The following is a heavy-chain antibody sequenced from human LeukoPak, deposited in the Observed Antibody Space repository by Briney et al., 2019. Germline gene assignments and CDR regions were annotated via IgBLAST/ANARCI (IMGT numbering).Heavy chain of an antibody. D-gene: IGHD1-26*01. CDR3: ARYASGTNFRGIDS. CDR1: GGSISSSTYY. V-gene: IGHV4-39*01. CDR2: IYYSRST. J-gene: IGHJ4*02. Sequence: SETLSLTCTVSGGSISSSTYYWGWIRQPPGKGLEWIGSIYYSRSTYYNPSLKSRVTISVDTSKKQFSLKLSSVTAADTAVYYCARYASGTNFRGIDSWGQGTLVTVSS.